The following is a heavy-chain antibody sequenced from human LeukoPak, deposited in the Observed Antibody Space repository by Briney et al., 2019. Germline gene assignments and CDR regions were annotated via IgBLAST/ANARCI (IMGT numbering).Heavy chain of an antibody. V-gene: IGHV3-7*01. J-gene: IGHJ4*02. CDR1: GFTFSNYG. Sequence: GGSLRLSCTASGFTFSNYGMNWVRQAPGKGLEWVANIKKDGSEKYYVDSVKGRFTISRDNAKTSLYLQMTSLRAEDTAVYYCARHLSGVTGYTYGRGIDYWGQGTLVTVSS. CDR2: IKKDGSEK. CDR3: ARHLSGVTGYTYGRGIDY. D-gene: IGHD5-18*01.